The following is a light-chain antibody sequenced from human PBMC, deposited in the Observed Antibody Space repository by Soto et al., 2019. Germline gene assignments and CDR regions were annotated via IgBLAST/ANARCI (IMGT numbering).Light chain of an antibody. CDR3: QSYDSSLSGYV. V-gene: IGLV1-40*01. Sequence: QLVLTQPPSVSGAPGQRVTISCTGSSSNIGANYDVHWYQQFPGTAPKLLIYGNSNRPSGVPDRFSGSKSDTSASLAITGLQAEDEADYYCQSYDSSLSGYVFGTGTKVTVL. CDR2: GNS. J-gene: IGLJ1*01. CDR1: SSNIGANYD.